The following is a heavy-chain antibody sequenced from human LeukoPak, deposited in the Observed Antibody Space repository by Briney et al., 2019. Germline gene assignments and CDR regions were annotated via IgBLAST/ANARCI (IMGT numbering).Heavy chain of an antibody. D-gene: IGHD3-22*01. CDR1: GFTFSSYS. V-gene: IGHV3-48*04. Sequence: GGSRRLSGAASGFTFSSYSMNWVRQAPGKGLEWVSYISSSSSTIYYADSVKGRFTISRDNAKNSLYLQMNSLRAEDTAVYYCAVPMDYYDSSGYDYWGQGTLVTVSS. J-gene: IGHJ4*02. CDR2: ISSSSSTI. CDR3: AVPMDYYDSSGYDY.